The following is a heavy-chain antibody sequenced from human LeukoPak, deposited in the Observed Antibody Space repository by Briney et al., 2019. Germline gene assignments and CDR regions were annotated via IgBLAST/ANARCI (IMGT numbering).Heavy chain of an antibody. J-gene: IGHJ5*02. D-gene: IGHD6-19*01. CDR3: AKVISPIKIAVAGLWWLASTAPGGWFDP. CDR1: GFTFSSYA. CDR2: ISGSGGST. V-gene: IGHV3-23*01. Sequence: PGRTLRLSCAASGFTFSSYAMSWVRQAPGKGLEWVSAISGSGGSTYYGDSVRGRFTISRDNSKNTLYLQMNSLRAEDTAVYYCAKVISPIKIAVAGLWWLASTAPGGWFDPWGQGTLVTVSS.